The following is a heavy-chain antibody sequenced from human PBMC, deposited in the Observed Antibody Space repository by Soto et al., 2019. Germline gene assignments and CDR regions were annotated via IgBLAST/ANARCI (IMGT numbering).Heavy chain of an antibody. CDR2: ISYDGSNK. J-gene: IGHJ6*04. Sequence: QVQLVESGGGVVQPGRSLRLSCAASGFTFSSYGMHWVRQAPGKGLEWVAVISYDGSNKYYADSVKGRFTISRDNSKNTLYLQMNSLRAEDTAVYYCAKDLAPPGRGYYYYGMHVWGEGNTVTVST. V-gene: IGHV3-30*18. CDR3: AKDLAPPGRGYYYYGMHV. CDR1: GFTFSSYG.